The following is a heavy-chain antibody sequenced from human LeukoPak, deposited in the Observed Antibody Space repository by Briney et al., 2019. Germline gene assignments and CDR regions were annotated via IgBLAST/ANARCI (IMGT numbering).Heavy chain of an antibody. J-gene: IGHJ6*02. CDR3: AKDHRHSYGSWMHYYYYGMDV. D-gene: IGHD5-18*01. V-gene: IGHV3-30*18. CDR2: ISYDGSNK. Sequence: GGSLRLSCAASEFTFSSYGMHWVRQAPGKGLEWVAVISYDGSNKYYADSVKGRFTISRDNSKNTLYLQMNSLRAEDTAVYYCAKDHRHSYGSWMHYYYYGMDVWGQGTTVTVSS. CDR1: EFTFSSYG.